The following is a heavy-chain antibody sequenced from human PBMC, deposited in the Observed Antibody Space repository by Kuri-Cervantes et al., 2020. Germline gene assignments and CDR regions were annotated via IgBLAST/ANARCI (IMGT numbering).Heavy chain of an antibody. Sequence: GGFLRLPCAAFGFTFSNAWMSWFRQAPGKGLEWVGRIKSKTDGGTTDYAAPVKGRFTISRDDSKNTLYLQMNSLKTEDTAVDYCTTESFYYYDSSGYYAFDIWGQGTMVTVSS. CDR2: IKSKTDGGTT. CDR3: TTESFYYYDSSGYYAFDI. D-gene: IGHD3-22*01. J-gene: IGHJ3*02. V-gene: IGHV3-15*01. CDR1: GFTFSNAW.